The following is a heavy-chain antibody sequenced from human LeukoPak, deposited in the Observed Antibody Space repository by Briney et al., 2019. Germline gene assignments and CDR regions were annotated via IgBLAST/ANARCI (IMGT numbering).Heavy chain of an antibody. CDR2: IVVGSGNT. Sequence: SVKVSCKASGFTFTSSAVQWVRQAREQPLEWIGWIVVGSGNTDYAQKFQERVTITRDMSTGTAYMELSSLRSEDTAVYYCAASTRHYNWNDGDRDFQHWGQGTLVTVSS. J-gene: IGHJ1*01. V-gene: IGHV1-58*01. CDR1: GFTFTSSA. CDR3: AASTRHYNWNDGDRDFQH. D-gene: IGHD1-20*01.